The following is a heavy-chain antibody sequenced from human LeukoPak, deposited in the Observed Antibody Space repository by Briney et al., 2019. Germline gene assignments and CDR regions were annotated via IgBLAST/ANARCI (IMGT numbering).Heavy chain of an antibody. J-gene: IGHJ4*02. CDR1: GFTFSSYG. CDR2: IRYDGSNK. CDR3: AKDHDYYGLESY. Sequence: PGGSLRLSCAASGFTFSSYGMHWVRQAPGKGLEWVAFIRYDGSNKYYADSVKGRFTISRDNSKNTLYLHVNSLRPEDTAVYYCAKDHDYYGLESYWGQGTLVTVSS. D-gene: IGHD3-10*01. V-gene: IGHV3-30*02.